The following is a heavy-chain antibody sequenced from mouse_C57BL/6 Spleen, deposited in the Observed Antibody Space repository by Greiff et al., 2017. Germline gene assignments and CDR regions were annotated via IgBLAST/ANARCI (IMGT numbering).Heavy chain of an antibody. D-gene: IGHD1-1*01. CDR1: GYAFSSYW. CDR2: IYPGDGDT. V-gene: IGHV1-80*01. J-gene: IGHJ4*01. Sequence: VQLVESGAELVKPGASVKISCKASGYAFSSYWMNWVKQRPGKGLEWIGQIYPGDGDTNYNGKFKGKATLTADKSSSTAYMQLSSLTSEDSAVYFCARDGSSYDAMDYWGQGTSVTVSS. CDR3: ARDGSSYDAMDY.